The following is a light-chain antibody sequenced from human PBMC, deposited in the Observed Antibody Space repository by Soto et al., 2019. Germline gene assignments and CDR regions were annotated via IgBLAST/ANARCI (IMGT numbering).Light chain of an antibody. CDR2: KAS. CDR3: QQYNSSPIT. J-gene: IGKJ5*01. V-gene: IGKV1-5*03. CDR1: QSISSW. Sequence: DIQMTQSPSTLSASVGDRVTITFRASQSISSWLAWYQQKPGKAPKLLIYKASSLESGAPSRFSGSGSGTEFTLTISSLQPDDFATYYCQQYNSSPITFGQGTRLEIK.